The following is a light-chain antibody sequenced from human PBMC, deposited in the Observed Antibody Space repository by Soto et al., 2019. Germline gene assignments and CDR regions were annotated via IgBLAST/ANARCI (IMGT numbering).Light chain of an antibody. CDR1: QSVSSSY. Sequence: ENVLTQSPDTLSLSPGERATLSCRASQSVSSSYLAWYQQKPGQAPRLLIYNASSRATGIPDRFSGGGSGTDFALTISRLVPEDFAVYYCQQCGSSPWTFGRGTKVDIK. CDR2: NAS. J-gene: IGKJ1*01. V-gene: IGKV3-20*01. CDR3: QQCGSSPWT.